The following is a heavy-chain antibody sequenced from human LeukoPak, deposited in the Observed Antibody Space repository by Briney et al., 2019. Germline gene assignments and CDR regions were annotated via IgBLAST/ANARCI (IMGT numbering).Heavy chain of an antibody. J-gene: IGHJ4*02. Sequence: GASVKVSCKASGYTFTGYYMHWVRQAPGQGLEWMGWINPNSVGTNYAQKFQGRVTMTRDTSISTAYMELRRLRSDDTAVCYCARDPVPTYYYDSSGYYSGYWGQGTLVTVSS. CDR3: ARDPVPTYYYDSSGYYSGY. CDR2: INPNSVGT. V-gene: IGHV1-2*02. D-gene: IGHD3-22*01. CDR1: GYTFTGYY.